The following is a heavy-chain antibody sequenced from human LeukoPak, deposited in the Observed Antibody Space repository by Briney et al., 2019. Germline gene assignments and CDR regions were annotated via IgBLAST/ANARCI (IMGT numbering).Heavy chain of an antibody. V-gene: IGHV3-74*01. CDR1: GLTFRSYW. CDR2: INTDGIT. Sequence: GGSLTLFCAASGLTFRSYWMHWARQAAGKGLVWVSRINTDGITNYEGPVKGRFTISRENAKNPLYLKINRLRAEETAVYYCAGQVESAKWYFDLWGRGSLVTVSS. CDR3: AGQVESAKWYFDL. D-gene: IGHD1-1*01. J-gene: IGHJ2*01.